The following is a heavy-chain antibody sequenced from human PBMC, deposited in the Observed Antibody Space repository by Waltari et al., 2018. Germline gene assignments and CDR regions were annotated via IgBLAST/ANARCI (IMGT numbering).Heavy chain of an antibody. CDR3: ARGRPARPLDY. CDR1: GGSFSGYY. J-gene: IGHJ4*02. V-gene: IGHV4-34*01. Sequence: QVQLQQRGAGLLKPSETLSLTCAVYGGSFSGYYWSWIRQPPGKGLEWIGEINHSGSTNYNPSLKSRVTISVDTSKNQFSLKLSSVTAADTAVYYCARGRPARPLDYWGQGTLVTVSS. D-gene: IGHD6-6*01. CDR2: INHSGST.